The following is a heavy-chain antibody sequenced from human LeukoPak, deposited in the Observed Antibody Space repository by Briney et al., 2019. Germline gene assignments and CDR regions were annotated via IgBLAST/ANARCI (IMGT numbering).Heavy chain of an antibody. J-gene: IGHJ4*02. D-gene: IGHD5-12*01. CDR1: GYTVTSYD. CDR3: ARGRSTGYPYSFEY. V-gene: IGHV1-8*03. Sequence: ASVKVSGKAAGYTVTSYDINWGRQATGQGLEGMGWMNANSDSTGYAQKCQGRVTITRSTSISTAYMELSGLRSGDTAVYSCARGRSTGYPYSFEYWGQGTLVTVSS. CDR2: MNANSDST.